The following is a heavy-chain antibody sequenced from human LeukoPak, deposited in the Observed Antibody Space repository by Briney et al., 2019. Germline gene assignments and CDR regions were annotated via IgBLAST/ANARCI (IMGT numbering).Heavy chain of an antibody. J-gene: IGHJ4*02. D-gene: IGHD3-9*01. CDR3: GRDSSTLSFDWLLGLNYFDY. V-gene: IGHV3-21*01. CDR2: IDTSSSHI. CDR1: GLTFSTYT. Sequence: GGSMRLSCAASGLTFSTYTMNWDRQAPGKGLEWVSSIDTSSSHIFYADSVGGRFTISTDHAKNSLYLQMSSLRAEDTAVYYCGRDSSTLSFDWLLGLNYFDYCGQGTLGTVSS.